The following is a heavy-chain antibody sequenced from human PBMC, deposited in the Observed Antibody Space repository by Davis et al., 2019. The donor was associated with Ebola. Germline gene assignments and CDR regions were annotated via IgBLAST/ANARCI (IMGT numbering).Heavy chain of an antibody. D-gene: IGHD5-18*01. CDR2: IKQDGSEK. J-gene: IGHJ4*02. CDR3: ASQTYDTAMDY. V-gene: IGHV3-7*01. Sequence: PGGSLRLSCAASGFTFSSYWMSWVRQAPGKGLEWVANIKQDGSEKYYVDSVKGRFTISRDNAKNAMYLQMNSLRAEDKAVYYCASQTYDTAMDYWGQGTLVTVSS. CDR1: GFTFSSYW.